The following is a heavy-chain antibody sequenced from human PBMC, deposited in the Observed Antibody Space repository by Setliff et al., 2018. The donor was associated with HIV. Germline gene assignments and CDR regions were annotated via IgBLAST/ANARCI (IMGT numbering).Heavy chain of an antibody. Sequence: SETLSLTCAVYGGSFSGYYWSWIRQPPGKGLEWIGEINDNGSTNYNPSLKSRVTISVDTSKNQFSLKLSSVAAADTAVYYCARVRGRYYYHYAMDVWGQGTTVTVSS. D-gene: IGHD3-10*01. CDR1: GGSFSGYY. CDR3: ARVRGRYYYHYAMDV. J-gene: IGHJ6*02. V-gene: IGHV4-34*01. CDR2: INDNGST.